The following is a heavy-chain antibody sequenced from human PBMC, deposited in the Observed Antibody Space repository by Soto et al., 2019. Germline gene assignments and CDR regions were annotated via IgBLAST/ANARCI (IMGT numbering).Heavy chain of an antibody. D-gene: IGHD3-10*01. CDR3: AKIPYYGSGLYAFDI. CDR1: GFTFSSYA. V-gene: IGHV3-23*01. J-gene: IGHJ3*02. Sequence: EVQLLESGGGLVQPGWSLRLSCAASGFTFSSYAMSWVRQAPGKGLEWGSAISGSGGSTDYADSVKGRFTISRDNSKNTLYLQMNSLRAEDTAVYYCAKIPYYGSGLYAFDIWGQGTMVTVSS. CDR2: ISGSGGST.